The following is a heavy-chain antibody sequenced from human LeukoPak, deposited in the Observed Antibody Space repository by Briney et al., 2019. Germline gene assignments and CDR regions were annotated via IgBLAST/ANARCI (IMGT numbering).Heavy chain of an antibody. CDR2: IYYSGST. Sequence: SETLSLTCTVSGGSVNNYYWSWIRQPPGKGLEWIGYIYYSGSTNYNPSLKSRVTISVDTSKNQFSLKLSSVTAADTAVYYCARESDYAFDYWGQGTLVTVSS. CDR1: GGSVNNYY. D-gene: IGHD4-17*01. CDR3: ARESDYAFDY. J-gene: IGHJ4*02. V-gene: IGHV4-59*02.